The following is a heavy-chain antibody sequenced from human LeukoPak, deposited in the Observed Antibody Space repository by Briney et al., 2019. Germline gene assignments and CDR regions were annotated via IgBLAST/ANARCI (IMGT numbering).Heavy chain of an antibody. V-gene: IGHV1-2*06. CDR3: ARVLTGYSSSWYY. D-gene: IGHD6-13*01. CDR2: INPNSGGT. Sequence: ASVKVSCKASGYTFTGYYMHWVRQAPGQGLEWMGRINPNSGGTNYAQKFQGRVTTTRDTSISTAYMELSRLRSDDTAVYYCARVLTGYSSSWYYWGQGTLVTVSS. CDR1: GYTFTGYY. J-gene: IGHJ4*02.